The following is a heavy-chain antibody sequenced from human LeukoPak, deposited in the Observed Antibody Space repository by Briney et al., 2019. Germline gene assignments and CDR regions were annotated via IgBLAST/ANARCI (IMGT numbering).Heavy chain of an antibody. J-gene: IGHJ5*02. V-gene: IGHV1-69*13. CDR3: ARDGYCSGGSCYSSNWFDP. Sequence: ASVKVSCKASGDTFTGYYMHWVRQAPGQGLEWMGGIIPIFGTANYAQKFQGRVTITADESTSTAYMELSSLRSEDTAVYYCARDGYCSGGSCYSSNWFDPWGQGTLVTVSS. CDR2: IIPIFGTA. D-gene: IGHD2-15*01. CDR1: GDTFTGYY.